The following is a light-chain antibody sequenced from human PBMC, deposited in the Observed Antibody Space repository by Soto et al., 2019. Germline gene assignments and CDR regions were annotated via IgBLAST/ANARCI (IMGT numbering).Light chain of an antibody. Sequence: EIVLTQSPGTLSLSPGERATVSCRASQSASSSYFDWYQQKHGQAPRLLISGASNRATGIPDRFSGSGSGTEFTLTISRLEPEDFAVYYWQHYASSVGTFGQGTRVEIK. J-gene: IGKJ1*01. V-gene: IGKV3-20*01. CDR3: QHYASSVGT. CDR2: GAS. CDR1: QSASSSY.